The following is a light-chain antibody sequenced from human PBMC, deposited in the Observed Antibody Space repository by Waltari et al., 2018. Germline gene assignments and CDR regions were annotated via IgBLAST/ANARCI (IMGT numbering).Light chain of an antibody. CDR2: GNN. V-gene: IGLV1-40*01. Sequence: QSVLTQPPSMSGAPGQRVTISCTGSSSNIGAGPAVHRYQVFPGTAPKLLIYGNNNRPSGVPDRVAGSKSDTSASLAIGGLQAEDEADYYCQSFDIRLSGGVVFGGGTKVTVL. CDR3: QSFDIRLSGGVV. CDR1: SSNIGAGPA. J-gene: IGLJ3*02.